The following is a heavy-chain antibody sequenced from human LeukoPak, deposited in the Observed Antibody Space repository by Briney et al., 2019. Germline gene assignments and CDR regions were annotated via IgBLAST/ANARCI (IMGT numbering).Heavy chain of an antibody. Sequence: PSKTLSLTCTVSGGSISSGGYYWSWIRQHPGKGLEWIGYIYYSGSTYYNPSLKSRVTISVDTSKNQFSLKLSSVTAADTAVYYCARSIDSSGYYYVNWFDPWGQGTLVTVSS. CDR3: ARSIDSSGYYYVNWFDP. CDR1: GGSISSGGYY. J-gene: IGHJ5*02. D-gene: IGHD3-22*01. V-gene: IGHV4-31*03. CDR2: IYYSGST.